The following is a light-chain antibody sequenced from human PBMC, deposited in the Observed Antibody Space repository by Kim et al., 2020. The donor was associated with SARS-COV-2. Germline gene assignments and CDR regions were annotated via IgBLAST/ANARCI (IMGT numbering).Light chain of an antibody. CDR2: GKN. J-gene: IGLJ1*01. V-gene: IGLV3-19*01. Sequence: ALGQTVRITCQGDSLRRYYASWYQLKPGQAPVLVIYGKNNRPSGIPDRFSGSSSGNTASLTITGAQAEDEADYYRNSRDSSGNHLVFGTGTKVTVL. CDR3: NSRDSSGNHLV. CDR1: SLRRYY.